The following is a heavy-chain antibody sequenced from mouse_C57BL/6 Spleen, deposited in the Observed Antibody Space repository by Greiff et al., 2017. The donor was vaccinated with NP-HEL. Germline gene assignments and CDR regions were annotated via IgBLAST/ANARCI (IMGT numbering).Heavy chain of an antibody. J-gene: IGHJ3*01. CDR2: SRNKANDYTT. CDR3: ARDGEDGYPFAY. V-gene: IGHV7-1*01. Sequence: EVKLMESGGGLVQSGRSLRLSCATSGFTFSDFYMEWVRQAPGKGLEWIAASRNKANDYTTEYSASVKGRFIVSRDTSQSILYLQMNALRAEDTAIYYCARDGEDGYPFAYWGQGTLVTVSA. CDR1: GFTFSDFY. D-gene: IGHD2-3*01.